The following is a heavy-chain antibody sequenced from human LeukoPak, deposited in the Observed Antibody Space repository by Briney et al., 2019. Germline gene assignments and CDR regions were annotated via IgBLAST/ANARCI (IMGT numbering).Heavy chain of an antibody. CDR3: AREPRPFDY. J-gene: IGHJ4*02. Sequence: ASVKVSCKASGCTFTSYYIHWVRQAPGQGLEWMGIINPSGGSTSYAQKFQGRVTMTRDTSTSTVYMELSSLRSEDSAVYYCAREPRPFDYWGQGTLVTVSS. V-gene: IGHV1-46*01. CDR2: INPSGGST. CDR1: GCTFTSYY.